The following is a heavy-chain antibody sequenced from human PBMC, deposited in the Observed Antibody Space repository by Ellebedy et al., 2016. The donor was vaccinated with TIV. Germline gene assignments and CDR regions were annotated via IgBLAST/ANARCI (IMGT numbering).Heavy chain of an antibody. V-gene: IGHV3-7*04. CDR2: IKRDGSEK. CDR1: GFTFSDYW. CDR3: ARGGCTSTSCYNGKDFDY. J-gene: IGHJ4*02. D-gene: IGHD2-2*02. Sequence: GESLKISCAASGFTFSDYWMSWVRQAPGKGLEWVANIKRDGSEKHYVDSVKGRFTISRDSAKNSLYLQMTRLRADDTAVYYCARGGCTSTSCYNGKDFDYWGQGTLVTVSS.